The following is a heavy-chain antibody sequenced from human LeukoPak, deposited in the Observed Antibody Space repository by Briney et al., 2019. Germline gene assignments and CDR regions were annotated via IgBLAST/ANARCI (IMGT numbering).Heavy chain of an antibody. CDR2: IYPGDSDT. CDR1: GSRFTTYW. D-gene: IGHD3-16*01. J-gene: IGHJ4*02. CDR3: ANGLKPYYFDY. V-gene: IGHV5-51*01. Sequence: GESLKISCKGSGSRFTTYWIGWVRQMPGKGLEWMGIIYPGDSDTRYSPSFQGQVTISADKSISTAYLQWSSLRASDTAMYYCANGLKPYYFDYWGQGTLVTVSS.